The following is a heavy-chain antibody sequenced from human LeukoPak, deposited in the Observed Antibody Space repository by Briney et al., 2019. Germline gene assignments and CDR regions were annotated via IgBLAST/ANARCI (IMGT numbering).Heavy chain of an antibody. CDR3: THAFYI. Sequence: GGSLRLSCAASGFAFSGSAMHWVRQASGKGLEWVGSVKSKANSYATAYAASVKGRFTVSRDDSTNTASLQMNSLKTEGTAVYYCTHAFYIWGQGIMVTVSS. CDR2: VKSKANSYAT. V-gene: IGHV3-73*01. J-gene: IGHJ3*02. CDR1: GFAFSGSA.